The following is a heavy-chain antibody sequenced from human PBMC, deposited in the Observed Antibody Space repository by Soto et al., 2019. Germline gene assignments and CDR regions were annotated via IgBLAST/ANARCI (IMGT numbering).Heavy chain of an antibody. CDR1: GGSISSYY. J-gene: IGHJ2*01. V-gene: IGHV4-4*07. CDR2: IYTSGST. D-gene: IGHD2-2*02. Sequence: QVQLQESGPGLVKPSETLSLTCTVSGGSISSYYWSWIRQPAGKGLEWIGRIYTSGSTNYNPSLKSRVTMSVDTSKNQFSLKLISVTAADTAVYYCARVRGYCSSTSCYTDWYFDLWGRGTLVTVSS. CDR3: ARVRGYCSSTSCYTDWYFDL.